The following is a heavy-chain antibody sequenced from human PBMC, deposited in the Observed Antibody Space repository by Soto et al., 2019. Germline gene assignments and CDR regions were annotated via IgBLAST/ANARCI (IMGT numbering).Heavy chain of an antibody. Sequence: QVQLVQSGAEVKKPGASVKVSCKASGYPFTTYAIHWVRQAPGQSLEWMGWISTDNGNTKYSQKVQGRLTSTRDTSATTAYMELSSLRSEDTAVYYCARARMGEAGLPLDSWGQGTLVTVSS. CDR3: ARARMGEAGLPLDS. CDR2: ISTDNGNT. CDR1: GYPFTTYA. J-gene: IGHJ4*02. D-gene: IGHD1-26*01. V-gene: IGHV1-3*04.